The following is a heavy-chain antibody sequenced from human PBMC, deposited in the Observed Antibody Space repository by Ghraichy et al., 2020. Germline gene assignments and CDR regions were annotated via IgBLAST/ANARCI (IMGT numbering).Heavy chain of an antibody. CDR3: AKDLDIVLLPGVVLDN. J-gene: IGHJ4*02. D-gene: IGHD2-2*03. CDR1: GFTFSSYG. CDR2: ISGSGEFT. V-gene: IGHV3-23*01. Sequence: GGSLRLSCAASGFTFSSYGMSWVRQAAGKGLEWVSVISGSGEFTYYADSVKGRFTVSRDNSKNTLYLQMISLRAGDTAVYYCAKDLDIVLLPGVVLDNWGTGTLVTVSS.